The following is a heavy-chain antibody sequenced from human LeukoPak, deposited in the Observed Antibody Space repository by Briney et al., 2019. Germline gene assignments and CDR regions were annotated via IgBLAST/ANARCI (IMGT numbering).Heavy chain of an antibody. CDR1: GYTFTSYY. J-gene: IGHJ3*02. V-gene: IGHV1-46*01. CDR3: ARWARENDPRAYDAFDI. Sequence: GASVKVSCKASGYTFTSYYMHWVRQAPGQGLEWMGIINPSGGSTSYAQKFQGRVTMTRDTSTSTVYMELSSLRSEDTAVYYCARWARENDPRAYDAFDIWGQGTMVTVSS. D-gene: IGHD1-1*01. CDR2: INPSGGST.